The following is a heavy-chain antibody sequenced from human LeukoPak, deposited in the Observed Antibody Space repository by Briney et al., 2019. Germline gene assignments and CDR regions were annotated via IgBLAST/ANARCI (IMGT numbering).Heavy chain of an antibody. CDR2: INHSGST. CDR3: ARGGDIVVVPAAIPDLNLRYYGMDV. D-gene: IGHD2-2*02. V-gene: IGHV4-34*01. Sequence: SETLSLTCAVYGGSFSGYYWSWIRQPPGKGLEWIGEINHSGSTNYNPSLKSRVTISVDTSKNQSSLKLSSVTAADTAVYYCARGGDIVVVPAAIPDLNLRYYGMDVWGQGTTVTVSS. J-gene: IGHJ6*02. CDR1: GGSFSGYY.